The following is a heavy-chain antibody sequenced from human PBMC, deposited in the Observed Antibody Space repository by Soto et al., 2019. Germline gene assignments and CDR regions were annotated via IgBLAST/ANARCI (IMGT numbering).Heavy chain of an antibody. J-gene: IGHJ4*02. CDR1: GFTFSSSG. D-gene: IGHD6-19*01. Sequence: GGSLRLSCAASGFTFSSSGMHWVRQAPGKGLEWVAVISSDGGNKYYAVSVKGRFTISRDDSKNTLFLQLNSLRAEDTAVYYCAKGRWYNSGWYFDYWGQGTLVTVSS. V-gene: IGHV3-30*18. CDR3: AKGRWYNSGWYFDY. CDR2: ISSDGGNK.